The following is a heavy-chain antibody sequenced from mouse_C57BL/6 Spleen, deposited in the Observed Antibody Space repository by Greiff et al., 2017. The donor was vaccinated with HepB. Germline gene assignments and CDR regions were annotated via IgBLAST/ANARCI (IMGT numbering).Heavy chain of an antibody. CDR2: INPSSGYT. CDR1: GYTFTSYT. V-gene: IGHV1-4*01. CDR3: AVLLRWAY. Sequence: VQVVESGAELARPGASVKMSCKASGYTFTSYTMHWVKQRPGQGLEWIGYINPSSGYTKYNQKFKDKATLTADKSSSTAYMQLSSLTSEDSAVYYCAVLLRWAYWGQGTLVTVSA. J-gene: IGHJ3*01. D-gene: IGHD1-1*01.